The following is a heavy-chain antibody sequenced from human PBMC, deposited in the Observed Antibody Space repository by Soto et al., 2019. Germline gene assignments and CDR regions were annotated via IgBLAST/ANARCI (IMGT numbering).Heavy chain of an antibody. D-gene: IGHD4-17*01. J-gene: IGHJ6*03. CDR3: ARAGIYGGNSYYYYMDV. CDR2: IIPIFGTA. V-gene: IGHV1-69*13. CDR1: GGTFSSYA. Sequence: ASVKVSYKASGGTFSSYAISWVRQAPGQGLEWMGGIIPIFGTANYAQKFQGRVTITADESTSTAYMELSSLRSEDTAVYYCARAGIYGGNSYYYYMDVWGKGTTVTVSS.